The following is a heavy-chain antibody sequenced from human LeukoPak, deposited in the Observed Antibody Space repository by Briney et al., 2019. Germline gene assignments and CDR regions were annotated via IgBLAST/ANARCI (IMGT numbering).Heavy chain of an antibody. Sequence: GASVKVSCKASGYTFTSYGISWVRQAPGQGLEWMGGIIPIFGTANYAQKFQGRVTITADESTSTAYMELSGLRSEDTAVYYCARVREYYYGSGSYYHYYYMDVWGKGTTVTISS. CDR3: ARVREYYYGSGSYYHYYYMDV. CDR1: GYTFTSYG. J-gene: IGHJ6*03. CDR2: IIPIFGTA. V-gene: IGHV1-69*13. D-gene: IGHD3-10*01.